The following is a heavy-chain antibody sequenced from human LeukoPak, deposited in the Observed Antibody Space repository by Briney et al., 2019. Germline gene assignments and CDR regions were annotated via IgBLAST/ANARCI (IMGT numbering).Heavy chain of an antibody. V-gene: IGHV4-59*01. J-gene: IGHJ5*02. Sequence: SETLSLTCTVSGGPISSYYWSWIRQPPGKGLEWIGYIYYSGSTNYNPSLKSRVTISVDTSKNQFSLKLSSVTAADTAVYYCARGIAVAGSLVWFDPWGQGTLVTVSS. CDR1: GGPISSYY. D-gene: IGHD6-19*01. CDR3: ARGIAVAGSLVWFDP. CDR2: IYYSGST.